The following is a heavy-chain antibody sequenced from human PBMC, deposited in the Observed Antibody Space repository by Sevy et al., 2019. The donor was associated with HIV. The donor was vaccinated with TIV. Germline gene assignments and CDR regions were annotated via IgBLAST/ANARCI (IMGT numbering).Heavy chain of an antibody. J-gene: IGHJ4*02. CDR2: ISSSSNTV. CDR3: ARSLIIFGRDIDH. CDR1: GFTFSSYS. D-gene: IGHD3-16*01. Sequence: GGSLRLSCVASGFTFSSYSMNWVRQAPGKGLEWVSYISSSSNTVYYADSVKGRFTISRDNAKNSLFLQLSSLRDEDSAVHFCARSLIIFGRDIDHWGQGTLVTVSS. V-gene: IGHV3-48*02.